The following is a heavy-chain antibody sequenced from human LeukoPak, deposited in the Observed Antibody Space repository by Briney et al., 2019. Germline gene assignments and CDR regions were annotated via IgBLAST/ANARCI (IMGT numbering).Heavy chain of an antibody. D-gene: IGHD3-10*01. Sequence: STETLSLTCTVSGGSLSGSYWSWIRQPPGKGLEWIGYIYTSGSNNYNPSLKSRVTMSIDTSKNQFSLKLSSVTAADTAFYYCARRGGRFDWWGQGTLVTVSS. J-gene: IGHJ4*02. CDR2: IYTSGSN. CDR1: GGSLSGSY. V-gene: IGHV4-4*09. CDR3: ARRGGRFDW.